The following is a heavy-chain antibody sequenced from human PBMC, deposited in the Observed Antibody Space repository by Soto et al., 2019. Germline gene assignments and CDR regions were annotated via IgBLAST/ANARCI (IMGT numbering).Heavy chain of an antibody. CDR3: ANGRYYYDSSGYITAPPFDY. CDR2: ISTSDHTT. D-gene: IGHD3-22*01. V-gene: IGHV3-23*01. Sequence: PGGSLRLSCAASGFTFSRYAMSWVRQAPGKGLEWVSSISTSDHTTYYADSVKGRFTISTDNSKNTLYVQMNGLRVEDTAVYYCANGRYYYDSSGYITAPPFDYWGQGTLVTVSS. J-gene: IGHJ4*02. CDR1: GFTFSRYA.